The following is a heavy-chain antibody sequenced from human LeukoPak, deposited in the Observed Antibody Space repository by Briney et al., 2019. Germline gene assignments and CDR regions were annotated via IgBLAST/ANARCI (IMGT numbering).Heavy chain of an antibody. D-gene: IGHD3-10*01. CDR3: ARDRATVDYYGSGSYLY. Sequence: ASVKVSCKASGYTFTSYHMHWVRQAPGQGLEWMGIINPSGGTTNYAQKFRGRVTMTRDMSTSTVYMELSSLRSEDTAVYYCARDRATVDYYGSGSYLYWGQGTLVTVSS. CDR1: GYTFTSYH. CDR2: INPSGGTT. J-gene: IGHJ4*02. V-gene: IGHV1-46*01.